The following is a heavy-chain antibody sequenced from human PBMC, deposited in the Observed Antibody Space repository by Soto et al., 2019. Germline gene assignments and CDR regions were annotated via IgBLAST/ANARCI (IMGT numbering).Heavy chain of an antibody. CDR3: AKDLQVVAAPSWFDP. V-gene: IGHV1-69*04. D-gene: IGHD2-15*01. Sequence: GASVKVSCKASGGTFSSYTISWVRQAPGQGLEWMGRIIPILGIANYAQKFQGRVTITADKSTSTAYLELSSLRSEDTGVYYCAKDLQVVAAPSWFDPWGQGTLVTVSS. J-gene: IGHJ5*02. CDR2: IIPILGIA. CDR1: GGTFSSYT.